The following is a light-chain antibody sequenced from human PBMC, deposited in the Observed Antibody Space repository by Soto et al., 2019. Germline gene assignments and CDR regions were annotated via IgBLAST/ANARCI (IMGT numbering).Light chain of an antibody. J-gene: IGLJ1*01. Sequence: QSVLTQPASVSGSPGQSITISCTGTSSDVGGYNYVSWYQQHPGKAPKFMIYDVSNRPSGVSNRFSGSKSGNTASLTISGLQAEYEADYYCCSYTTSNTRQIVFGTGTKVTGL. CDR1: SSDVGGYNY. V-gene: IGLV2-14*01. CDR3: CSYTTSNTRQIV. CDR2: DVS.